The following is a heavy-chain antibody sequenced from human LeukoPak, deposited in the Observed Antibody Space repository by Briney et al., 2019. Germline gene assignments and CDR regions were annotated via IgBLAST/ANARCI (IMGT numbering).Heavy chain of an antibody. CDR2: LNRDGTST. CDR3: ARENPMGFFDY. V-gene: IGHV3-74*01. D-gene: IGHD3-10*01. J-gene: IGHJ4*02. Sequence: GSLRLSCAASGFTLSSYWMHWVRQVPGKGLVWVSRLNRDGTSTSYVDSVKGRFIISRDSAKNTLYLQMNSVRAEDTAVYYCARENPMGFFDYWGQGIMVTVSS. CDR1: GFTLSSYW.